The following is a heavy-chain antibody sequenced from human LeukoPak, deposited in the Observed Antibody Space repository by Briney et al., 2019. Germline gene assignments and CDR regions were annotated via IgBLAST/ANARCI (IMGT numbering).Heavy chain of an antibody. V-gene: IGHV3-74*01. CDR3: ASREY. Sequence: GGSLRLSCAASGFTFSTCWMHWVRQAPGKGLVWVSRINSDGTSTSYADSVKGRFTISRDNAKNTLYLQMNSLRGEDTAVYYCASREYWGQGTLVTVSS. CDR1: GFTFSTCW. CDR2: INSDGTST. D-gene: IGHD5-24*01. J-gene: IGHJ4*02.